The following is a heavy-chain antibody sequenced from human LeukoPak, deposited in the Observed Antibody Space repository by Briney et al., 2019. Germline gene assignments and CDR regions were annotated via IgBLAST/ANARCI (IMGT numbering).Heavy chain of an antibody. Sequence: GGPLRLSCAASGFTFSNAWMSWVRQAPGKGLEWVGRIKSKTDGGTTDYAAPVKGRFTISRDDSKNTLYLQMNSLKTEDTAVYYCARGDRNNGYPQAWGQGTLVTVSS. J-gene: IGHJ4*02. CDR1: GFTFSNAW. D-gene: IGHD1-14*01. CDR2: IKSKTDGGTT. CDR3: ARGDRNNGYPQA. V-gene: IGHV3-15*01.